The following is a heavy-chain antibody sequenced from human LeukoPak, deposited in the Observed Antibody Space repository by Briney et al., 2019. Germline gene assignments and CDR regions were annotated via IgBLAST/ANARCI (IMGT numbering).Heavy chain of an antibody. CDR2: VSHTGRT. Sequence: SETLSLTCAVSGYSISTDYYWGWIRQSPGKGLEWIVSVSHTGRTYYNPSLKSRITISLDTSKNQFSLDLSSVTAADTAVYYCVRDPNYAYFDSWGQGILVTVSS. J-gene: IGHJ4*02. D-gene: IGHD2-2*01. CDR1: GYSISTDYY. V-gene: IGHV4-38-2*02. CDR3: VRDPNYAYFDS.